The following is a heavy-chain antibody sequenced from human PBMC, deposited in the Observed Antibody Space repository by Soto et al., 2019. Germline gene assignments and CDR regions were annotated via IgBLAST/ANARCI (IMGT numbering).Heavy chain of an antibody. J-gene: IGHJ4*02. V-gene: IGHV3-33*01. D-gene: IGHD3-22*01. CDR3: ARDMTGITMIVVDLSPLDY. CDR1: GFTFSSYG. CDR2: IWYDGSNK. Sequence: GGSLRLSCAASGFTFSSYGMHWVRQAPGKGLEWVAVIWYDGSNKYYADSVKGRFTISRDNSKNTLYLQMNSLRAEDTAVYYCARDMTGITMIVVDLSPLDYWGQGTLVTVSS.